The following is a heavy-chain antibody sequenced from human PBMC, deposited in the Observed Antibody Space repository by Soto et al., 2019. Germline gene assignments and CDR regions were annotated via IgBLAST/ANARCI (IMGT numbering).Heavy chain of an antibody. J-gene: IGHJ6*02. CDR1: GYTFTSYD. V-gene: IGHV1-8*01. CDR2: MNPNSGNT. Sequence: GASVKVSCKASGYTFTSYDINWVRQATGQGLEWMGWMNPNSGNTGYAQKFQGRVTMTRNTSISTAYMELSSLRSEDTAVYYCARCFEVGGRYYYYGMDVWAQGTTVPVS. D-gene: IGHD2-15*01. CDR3: ARCFEVGGRYYYYGMDV.